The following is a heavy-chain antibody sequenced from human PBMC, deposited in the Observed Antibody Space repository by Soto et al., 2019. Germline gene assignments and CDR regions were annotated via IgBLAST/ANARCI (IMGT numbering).Heavy chain of an antibody. CDR3: AKDWAVVVAAAHFDY. Sequence: GGSLRLSCAASGFTFSSYGMHWVRQAPGKGLEGVAVISYDGSNKYYADSVKGRVTIARDKSKNTLYLQMNSLRAEDTAVYYCAKDWAVVVAAAHFDYWGQGTLVTVSS. V-gene: IGHV3-30*18. D-gene: IGHD2-2*01. CDR1: GFTFSSYG. CDR2: ISYDGSNK. J-gene: IGHJ4*02.